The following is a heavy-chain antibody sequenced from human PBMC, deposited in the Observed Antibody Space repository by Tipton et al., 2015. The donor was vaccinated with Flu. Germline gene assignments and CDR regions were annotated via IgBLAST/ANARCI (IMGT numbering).Heavy chain of an antibody. J-gene: IGHJ6*03. D-gene: IGHD3-22*01. CDR2: ISSSSSYI. CDR1: GFTFSSYS. CDR3: ARRRRVYYYDSSGYAYYMDV. Sequence: SLRLSCAASGFTFSSYSMNWVRQAPGKGLEWVSSISSSSSYIYYADSVKGRFTISRDNAKNTLYLQMNSLRAEDTAVYYCARRRRVYYYDSSGYAYYMDVWGKGTTVTVSS. V-gene: IGHV3-21*01.